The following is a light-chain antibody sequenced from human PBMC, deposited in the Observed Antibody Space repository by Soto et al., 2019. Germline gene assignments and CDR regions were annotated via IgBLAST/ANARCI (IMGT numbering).Light chain of an antibody. Sequence: DIPMTQSPSSVSASVGDRVTITCRASQAIGYGLAWFQQKPGEAPRLLIYTASSLHSGVPSRFSGSGSGTDFTLTITSLQPEDFATYYCQQGDSFPLTFGGGTKVEIK. CDR2: TAS. J-gene: IGKJ4*01. CDR1: QAIGYG. V-gene: IGKV1-12*01. CDR3: QQGDSFPLT.